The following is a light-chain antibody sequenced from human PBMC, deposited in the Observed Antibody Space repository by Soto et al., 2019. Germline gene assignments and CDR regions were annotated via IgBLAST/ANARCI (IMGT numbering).Light chain of an antibody. CDR3: QQYETFSGT. CDR1: QSILSW. J-gene: IGKJ1*01. Sequence: DIQLTQSPSPLSASVGDRVTITCRASQSILSWLAWYQHKPGKAPKLLIYDASALPRGVPSRFSGSGSGTKFTLTIASLQPDDFATYYCQQYETFSGTFGPGTKVDIK. CDR2: DAS. V-gene: IGKV1-5*01.